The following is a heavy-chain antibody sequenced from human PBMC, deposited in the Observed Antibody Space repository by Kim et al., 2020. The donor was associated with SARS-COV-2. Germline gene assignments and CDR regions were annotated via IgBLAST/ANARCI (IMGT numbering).Heavy chain of an antibody. V-gene: IGHV3-53*04. CDR1: GFTVSSNY. CDR2: IYSGGST. CDR3: AREGYSSEFDY. Sequence: GGSLRLSCAASGFTVSSNYMSWVRQAPGKGLEWVSVIYSGGSTYYADSVKGRFTISRHNSKNTLYLQMNSLRAEGTAVYYCAREGYSSEFDYWGQGTLVTVSS. J-gene: IGHJ4*02. D-gene: IGHD3-16*02.